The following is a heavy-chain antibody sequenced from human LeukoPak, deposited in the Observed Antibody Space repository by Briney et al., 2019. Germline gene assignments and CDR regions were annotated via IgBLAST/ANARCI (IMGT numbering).Heavy chain of an antibody. CDR1: GGSISSYY. CDR3: ARDGTSGFFDY. D-gene: IGHD1-14*01. V-gene: IGHV4-59*01. J-gene: IGHJ4*02. CDR2: IYYSGST. Sequence: SETLSLICTVSGGSISSYYWSWIRQPPGKGLEWIGYIYYSGSTNYNPSIKSRVTISVDTSKNQFSLKLSSVAAADTAVYYWARDGTSGFFDYWGQGTLVTVSS.